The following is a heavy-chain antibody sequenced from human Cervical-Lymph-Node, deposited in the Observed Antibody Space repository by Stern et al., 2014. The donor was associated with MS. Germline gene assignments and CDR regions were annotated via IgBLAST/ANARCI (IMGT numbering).Heavy chain of an antibody. CDR2: INHSGRT. J-gene: IGHJ6*02. CDR1: GGSFSGYY. CDR3: ARGRGSIEQQLVQNYYYYGMDV. Sequence: QVQLQQWGAGLLKPSETLSLTCAVYGGSFSGYYWSWIRQPPGKGLEWIGEINHSGRTNYNPSLKSRVTISVDPSKNQFSLKLSSVTAADTAVYYCARGRGSIEQQLVQNYYYYGMDVWGQGTTVTVSS. V-gene: IGHV4-34*01. D-gene: IGHD6-13*01.